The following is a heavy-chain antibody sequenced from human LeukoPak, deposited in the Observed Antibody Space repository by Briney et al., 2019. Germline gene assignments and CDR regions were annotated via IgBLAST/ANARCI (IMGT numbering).Heavy chain of an antibody. CDR1: GGSISGSY. CDR2: IYYSET. V-gene: IGHV4-59*12. J-gene: IGHJ1*01. CDR3: ARGPLSGSGYPFRH. Sequence: SETLSLTCTVSGGSISGSYWSWIRQPPGKGLEWIGYIYYSETYYNPSLKSRVTISVDTSKNQFSLKLSSVTAADTAVYYCARGPLSGSGYPFRHWGQGTLVTVSS. D-gene: IGHD3-22*01.